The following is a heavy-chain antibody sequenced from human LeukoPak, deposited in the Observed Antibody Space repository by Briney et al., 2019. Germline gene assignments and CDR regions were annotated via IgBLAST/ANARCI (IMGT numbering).Heavy chain of an antibody. CDR1: GFTFSSYT. CDR2: ITTSSTYI. D-gene: IGHD3-10*01. CDR3: ARGEGYYASGSYYIDY. J-gene: IGHJ4*02. V-gene: IGHV3-21*01. Sequence: PGGSLRLSCAASGFTFSSYTMNWVRQAPGKGLEWISSITTSSTYIYYADSVRGRFTISRDNAKNSLYLRMSSLRVEDTAVYYCARGEGYYASGSYYIDYWGQGTLVTVSS.